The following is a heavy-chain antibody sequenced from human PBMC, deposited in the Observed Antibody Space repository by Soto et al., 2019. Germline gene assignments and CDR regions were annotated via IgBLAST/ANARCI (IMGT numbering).Heavy chain of an antibody. Sequence: SVKVSCKASGGTFSSYAISWVRQAPGQGLEWMGGIIPIFDTANYAQNFQGRVTITADEYTSTAYMELSSLRSEDTAVYYCARNDCISSSCYYYYYYGMDVWG. J-gene: IGHJ6*02. CDR2: IIPIFDTA. D-gene: IGHD2-2*01. V-gene: IGHV1-69*13. CDR1: GGTFSSYA. CDR3: ARNDCISSSCYYYYYYGMDV.